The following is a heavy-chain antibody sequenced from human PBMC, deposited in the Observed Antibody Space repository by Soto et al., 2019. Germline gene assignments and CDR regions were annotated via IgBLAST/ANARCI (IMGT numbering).Heavy chain of an antibody. CDR2: ISSSGSTI. J-gene: IGHJ4*02. V-gene: IGHV3-11*04. CDR1: GFTFSDYY. D-gene: IGHD2-15*01. CDR3: ARERERGYCSGGSCGYFDY. Sequence: GGSLRLSCAASGFTFSDYYMSWIRQAPGKGLEWVSYISSSGSTIYYADSVKGRFTISRDNAKNSLYLQMNSLRAEDTAVYYCARERERGYCSGGSCGYFDYWGQGTLVTVSS.